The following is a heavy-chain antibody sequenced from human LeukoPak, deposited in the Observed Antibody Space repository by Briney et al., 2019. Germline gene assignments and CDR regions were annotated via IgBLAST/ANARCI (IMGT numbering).Heavy chain of an antibody. V-gene: IGHV4-34*01. CDR3: ARAWSGGSSYMGQ. CDR1: GGSFSGYY. J-gene: IGHJ4*02. Sequence: SETLSLTCAVYGGSFSGYYWSWIRQPPGKGLEWIGEINHSGSTNYNPSLKSRVTISVGTSKNQFSLKLSSVTAADTAVYYCARAWSGGSSYMGQWGQGTLVTVSS. D-gene: IGHD1-26*01. CDR2: INHSGST.